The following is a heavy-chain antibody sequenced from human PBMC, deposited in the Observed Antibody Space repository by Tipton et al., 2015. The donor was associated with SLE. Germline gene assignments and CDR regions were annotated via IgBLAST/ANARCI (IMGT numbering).Heavy chain of an antibody. D-gene: IGHD6-13*01. CDR2: ISVYNGDI. J-gene: IGHJ6*02. CDR1: GYIFTDYG. Sequence: QLVQSGAEVKNPGASVMVSCKASGYIFTDYGFSWVRQAPGQGLEWMGWISVYNGDIKYAHKYQGRVTMTTDPSTTTAYMELRSLRPDDTAVYYCARGAAAGTLGYYYGLDVWGQGTSATVSS. CDR3: ARGAAAGTLGYYYGLDV. V-gene: IGHV1-18*01.